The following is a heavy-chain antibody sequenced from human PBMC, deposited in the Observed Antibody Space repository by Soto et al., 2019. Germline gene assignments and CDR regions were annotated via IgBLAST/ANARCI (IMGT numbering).Heavy chain of an antibody. Sequence: EVQLVESGGGLVQPGRSLRLSCAASGFTFDDYAMHWVRQVPGKGLEWVSGISWNSGKKSYADSVKGRATISRDNAKNSLYLRMNSLRAEDTALYYCAKGDSGSPSYGMDVWGQGTTVTVSS. J-gene: IGHJ6*02. CDR3: AKGDSGSPSYGMDV. CDR2: ISWNSGKK. D-gene: IGHD6-6*01. V-gene: IGHV3-9*01. CDR1: GFTFDDYA.